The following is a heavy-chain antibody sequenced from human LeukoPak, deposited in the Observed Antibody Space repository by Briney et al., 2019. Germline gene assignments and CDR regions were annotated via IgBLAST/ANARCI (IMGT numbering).Heavy chain of an antibody. CDR1: GYSFTSYW. Sequence: PGESLKISCKGSGYSFTSYWIGWVRQMPGKGLEWMGIIYPGDSDTRYSPSFQGQVTISADKSISTAYLQWSSLKASDTAMYYCARIPGSSTSPYYYYMDVWGKGTTVTVSS. J-gene: IGHJ6*03. CDR3: ARIPGSSTSPYYYYMDV. D-gene: IGHD2-2*01. CDR2: IYPGDSDT. V-gene: IGHV5-51*01.